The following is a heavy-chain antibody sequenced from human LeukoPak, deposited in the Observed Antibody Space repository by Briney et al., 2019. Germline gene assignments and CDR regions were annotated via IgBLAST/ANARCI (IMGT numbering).Heavy chain of an antibody. V-gene: IGHV4-59*08. Sequence: SETLSLTCTVSGGSISSYYWSWIRQPPGKGLEGIGYIYYSGRTNYNPSLKSRVAISVDPSKNQFSLKLSSVTAADTAVYYCARHAEQQLANWFDPWGQGTLVTVSS. CDR2: IYYSGRT. D-gene: IGHD6-13*01. CDR1: GGSISSYY. J-gene: IGHJ5*02. CDR3: ARHAEQQLANWFDP.